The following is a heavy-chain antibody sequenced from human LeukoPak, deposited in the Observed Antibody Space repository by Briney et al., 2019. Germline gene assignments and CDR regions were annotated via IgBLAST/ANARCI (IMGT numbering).Heavy chain of an antibody. CDR3: ARVSSSGYGVSSGLFY. J-gene: IGHJ4*02. CDR1: GFTFDDYA. D-gene: IGHD5-18*01. V-gene: IGHV3-9*01. CDR2: ISWNSGSI. Sequence: GGSLRLSCAASGFTFDDYAMHWVRQAPGKGLEWVSGISWNSGSIGYADSVKGRFTISRDNAKNSLYLQMNSLRAEDTAVYYCARVSSSGYGVSSGLFYWGQGTLVTVSS.